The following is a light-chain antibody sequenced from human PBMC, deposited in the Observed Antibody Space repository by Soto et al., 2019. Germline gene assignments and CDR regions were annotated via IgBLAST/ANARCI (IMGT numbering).Light chain of an antibody. Sequence: QSALTQPASVSGSPGQSITISCTGTSSDVGGYNYVSWYQQHPGKAPKLMIFDVSNRPSGVSNRFSGSKSGNTASLTISGLHAEDAADYYCSSYTSSSTLYVFGTGTQLTVL. J-gene: IGLJ1*01. V-gene: IGLV2-14*01. CDR1: SSDVGGYNY. CDR3: SSYTSSSTLYV. CDR2: DVS.